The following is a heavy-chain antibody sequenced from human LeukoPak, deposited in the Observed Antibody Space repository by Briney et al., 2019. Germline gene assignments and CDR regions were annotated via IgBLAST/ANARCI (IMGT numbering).Heavy chain of an antibody. CDR3: AKEGFLYSSGWYLREDYYYGMDV. CDR2: ISGSGGST. Sequence: GGSLRLSCAASGFTFIDYYMSWVRQAPGKGLEWVSAISGSGGSTYYADSVKGRFTISRDNPKNTLYLQMNSLRAEDTAVYYCAKEGFLYSSGWYLREDYYYGMDVWGQGTTVTVSS. CDR1: GFTFIDYY. V-gene: IGHV3-23*01. D-gene: IGHD6-19*01. J-gene: IGHJ6*02.